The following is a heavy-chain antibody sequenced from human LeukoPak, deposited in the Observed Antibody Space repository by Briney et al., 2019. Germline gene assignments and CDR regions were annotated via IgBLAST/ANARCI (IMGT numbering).Heavy chain of an antibody. CDR1: GGSLSGYY. Sequence: PSETLSLTCAVSGGSLSGYYWTWIRQPPGKGLEWIGEINHSGSTNYNPSLKSRVTISVDTSRKQFFLRLSSVTAADTAVYYCAREAYNWNVDAFDIWGQGTTVTVSS. D-gene: IGHD1-20*01. V-gene: IGHV4-34*01. J-gene: IGHJ3*02. CDR3: AREAYNWNVDAFDI. CDR2: INHSGST.